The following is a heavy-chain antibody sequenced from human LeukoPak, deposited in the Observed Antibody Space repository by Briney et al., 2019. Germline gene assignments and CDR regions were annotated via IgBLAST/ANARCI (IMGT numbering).Heavy chain of an antibody. J-gene: IGHJ4*02. CDR1: GYTFTNYG. CDR2: ISAYDGST. D-gene: IGHD6-6*01. CDR3: ARDYSRVAAPYYFDS. Sequence: ASVKVSCKASGYTFTNYGISWVRQAPGQGLEWMGCISAYDGSTNYAQKLQGRVTMTTDTSTSTAYMELRSLRSDDAAVYFCARDYSRVAAPYYFDSWGQGTLDTVSS. V-gene: IGHV1-18*01.